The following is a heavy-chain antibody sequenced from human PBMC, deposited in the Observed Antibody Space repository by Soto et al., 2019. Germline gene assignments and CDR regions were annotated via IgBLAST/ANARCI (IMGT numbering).Heavy chain of an antibody. CDR1: GFTFSSYS. J-gene: IGHJ4*02. CDR2: ISSSSSYI. CDR3: ARSDGDYVGDY. Sequence: GGSLRLSCAASGFTFSSYSMNWVRQAPGKGLEWVSSISSSSSYIYYADSVKGRFTISRDNAKNSLYLQMNSMRAEDTDVYYCARSDGDYVGDYWGQGTLVTVYS. V-gene: IGHV3-21*01. D-gene: IGHD4-17*01.